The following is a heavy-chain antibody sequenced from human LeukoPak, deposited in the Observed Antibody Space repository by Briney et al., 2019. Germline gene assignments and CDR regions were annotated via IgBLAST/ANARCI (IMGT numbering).Heavy chain of an antibody. CDR1: GGSISSYY. CDR3: ARVKGWTTYYFDY. CDR2: IYYSGST. Sequence: SETLSLTCTVSGGSISSYYWSWIWQPPGKGLEWIGYIYYSGSTNYNPSLKSRVTISVDTSKNQFSLKLSSVTAADTAVYYCARVKGWTTYYFDYWGQGTLVTVSS. D-gene: IGHD3/OR15-3a*01. J-gene: IGHJ4*02. V-gene: IGHV4-59*01.